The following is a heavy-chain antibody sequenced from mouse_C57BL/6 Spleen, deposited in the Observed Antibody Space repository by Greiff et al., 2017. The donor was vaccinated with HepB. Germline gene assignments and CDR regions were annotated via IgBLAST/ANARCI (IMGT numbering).Heavy chain of an antibody. J-gene: IGHJ2*01. Sequence: QVQLKQPGTELVKPGASVKLSCKASGYTFTSYWMHWVKQRPGQGLEWIGNINPSNGGTNYNEKFKSKATLTVDKSSSTAYMQLSSLTSEDSAVYYCARSRGSRGNYDIDYWGQGTTLTVSS. CDR3: ARSRGSRGNYDIDY. CDR1: GYTFTSYW. CDR2: INPSNGGT. V-gene: IGHV1-53*01. D-gene: IGHD2-1*01.